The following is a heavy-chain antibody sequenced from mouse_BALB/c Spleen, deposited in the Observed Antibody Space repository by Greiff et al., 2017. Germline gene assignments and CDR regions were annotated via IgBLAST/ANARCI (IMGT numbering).Heavy chain of an antibody. J-gene: IGHJ2*01. V-gene: IGHV5-4*02. CDR3: ADYGSSYPYYFDY. D-gene: IGHD1-1*01. CDR2: ISDGGSYT. Sequence: EVKLVESGGGLVKPGGSLKLSCAASGFTFSDYYMYWVRQTPEKRLEWVATISDGGSYTYYPDSVKGRFTISRDNAKNNLYLQMSSLKSEDTAMYYCADYGSSYPYYFDYWGQGTTLTVSS. CDR1: GFTFSDYY.